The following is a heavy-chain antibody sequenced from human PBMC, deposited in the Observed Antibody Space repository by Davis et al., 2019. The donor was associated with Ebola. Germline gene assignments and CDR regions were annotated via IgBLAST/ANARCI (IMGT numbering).Heavy chain of an antibody. D-gene: IGHD3-22*01. J-gene: IGHJ6*02. V-gene: IGHV1-18*01. Sequence: AASVKVSCKASGYTFTSYGISWVRQAPGQGLEWMGWISAYNGNTNYAQKLQGRVTMTTDTSTSTAYMELRSLRSDDTAVYYCARELDSKNAANYYYGMDVWGQGTTVTVSS. CDR3: ARELDSKNAANYYYGMDV. CDR2: ISAYNGNT. CDR1: GYTFTSYG.